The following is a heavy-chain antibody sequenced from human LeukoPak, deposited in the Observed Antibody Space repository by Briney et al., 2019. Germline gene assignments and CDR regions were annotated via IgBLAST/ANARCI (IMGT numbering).Heavy chain of an antibody. CDR1: GFTFSSYA. V-gene: IGHV3-9*01. CDR2: ISWNSGSI. J-gene: IGHJ6*02. Sequence: GGSLRLSCAASGFTFSSYAMSWVRQAPGKGLEWVSGISWNSGSIGYADSVKGRFTISRDNAKNSLYLQMNSLRAEDTALYYCAKGRRMDVWGQGTTVTVSS. CDR3: AKGRRMDV.